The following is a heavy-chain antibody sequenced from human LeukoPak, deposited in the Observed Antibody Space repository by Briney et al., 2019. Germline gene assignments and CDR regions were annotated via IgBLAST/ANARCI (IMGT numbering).Heavy chain of an antibody. J-gene: IGHJ4*02. Sequence: GGSLGLSCAASGFTFSNDDMNWVRQAPGKGLEWVANIKQDGSEKYYVDSVKGRFTISRDNAKNSLYLQMNSLRAEDTAVYYCARLWLNYDFWSGSGDRGYWGQGTLVTVSS. D-gene: IGHD3-3*01. CDR1: GFTFSNDD. V-gene: IGHV3-7*01. CDR2: IKQDGSEK. CDR3: ARLWLNYDFWSGSGDRGY.